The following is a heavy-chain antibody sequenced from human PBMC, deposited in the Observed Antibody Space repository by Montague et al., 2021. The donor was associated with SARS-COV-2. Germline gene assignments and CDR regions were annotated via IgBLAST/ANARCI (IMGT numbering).Heavy chain of an antibody. CDR3: ARHSGRDTIFGVVIIFDAFDI. J-gene: IGHJ3*02. CDR1: GDSSDGYF. Sequence: SETLSLTCAVYGDSSDGYFWSWIRLSPGKALEWIGEISYTGHTRYNPNPSLRGRVSISTASSKNQFSLNLTSVTAADTAVYYCARHSGRDTIFGVVIIFDAFDIWGQGTMVTVSS. V-gene: IGHV4-34*01. D-gene: IGHD3-3*01. CDR2: ISYTGHTRY.